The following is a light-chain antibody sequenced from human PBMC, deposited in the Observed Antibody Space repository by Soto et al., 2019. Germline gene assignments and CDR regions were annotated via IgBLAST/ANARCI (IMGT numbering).Light chain of an antibody. CDR3: SLYTSSSSYV. Sequence: QSALTKPASVSGSPGQSITLLCTGTSSDVGGYTSVSWYQQHPGKAPKLMIHDVSNRPSGVSNRFSGSKSGNTASLTISRLQAEDEADYYCSLYTSSSSYVFGTGTKLTVL. CDR1: SSDVGGYTS. J-gene: IGLJ1*01. V-gene: IGLV2-14*01. CDR2: DVS.